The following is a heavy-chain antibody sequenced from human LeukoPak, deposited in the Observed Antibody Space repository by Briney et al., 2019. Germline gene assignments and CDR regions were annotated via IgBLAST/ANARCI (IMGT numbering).Heavy chain of an antibody. CDR1: GGSISSYY. V-gene: IGHV4-59*01. CDR3: ARVSYSSGWYLDY. Sequence: SETLSLTCTVSGGSISSYYWSWIRQPPGKGLEWIGYIYYSGSTNYNPSLKSRVTISVDTSKNQFSLKLSSVTAADMAVYYCARVSYSSGWYLDYWGQGTLVTVSS. CDR2: IYYSGST. D-gene: IGHD6-19*01. J-gene: IGHJ4*02.